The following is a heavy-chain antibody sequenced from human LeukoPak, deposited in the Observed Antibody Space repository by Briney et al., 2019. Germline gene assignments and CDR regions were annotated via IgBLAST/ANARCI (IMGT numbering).Heavy chain of an antibody. Sequence: ASVKVSCKASGYTFTGYYMHWVRQAPGQGLEWMGWINPNSGGTNYAQKFQGRVTMTRDTSLSTAYMELSRLRSDDTAVYYCARVKGFTVGYSYGALDYWGQGTLVTVSS. V-gene: IGHV1-2*02. CDR2: INPNSGGT. CDR1: GYTFTGYY. CDR3: ARVKGFTVGYSYGALDY. D-gene: IGHD5-18*01. J-gene: IGHJ4*02.